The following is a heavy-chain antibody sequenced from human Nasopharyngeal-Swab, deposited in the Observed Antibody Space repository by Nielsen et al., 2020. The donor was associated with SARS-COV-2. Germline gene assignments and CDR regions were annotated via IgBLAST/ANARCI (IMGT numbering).Heavy chain of an antibody. CDR2: ISHNCGT. J-gene: IGHJ5*02. Sequence: SETLSLTCTVSGLSITSQYWRWTRQPPGKCLEWIGYISHNCGTIYNPSLKSQVTMFMDTSKNQFSLRLTSVTAADTAVYYCAKEGATGWFDPCGQGTLVTVSS. V-gene: IGHV4-59*11. CDR3: AKEGATGWFDP. CDR1: GLSITSQY.